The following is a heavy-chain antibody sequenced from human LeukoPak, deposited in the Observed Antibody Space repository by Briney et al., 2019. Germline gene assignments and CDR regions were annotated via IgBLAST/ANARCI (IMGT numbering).Heavy chain of an antibody. Sequence: SVKVSCKASGGTFSSYAISWVRQAPGQGLEWMGEIIPIIGTADYAQKFQGRVTITAAESTNTAYMELCSLRSEDPAVYYCARDMKLGYLDYWGQGTLVTVSS. CDR3: ARDMKLGYLDY. J-gene: IGHJ4*02. V-gene: IGHV1-69*01. CDR1: GGTFSSYA. D-gene: IGHD7-27*01. CDR2: IIPIIGTA.